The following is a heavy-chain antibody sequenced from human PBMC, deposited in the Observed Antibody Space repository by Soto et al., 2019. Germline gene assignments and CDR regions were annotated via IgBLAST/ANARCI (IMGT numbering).Heavy chain of an antibody. CDR1: GGSFKSGSYS. Sequence: SETLSLTCTVSGGSFKSGSYSWSWIRQPPGKGLEWIGYVYHTGRTSYNPSLKSRVSISMDTSKNQFSLNLDSVTAADTAVYFCARDFAYFVSWGQGTLVTVSS. CDR2: VYHTGRT. V-gene: IGHV4-61*01. J-gene: IGHJ4*02. CDR3: ARDFAYFVS. D-gene: IGHD3-3*01.